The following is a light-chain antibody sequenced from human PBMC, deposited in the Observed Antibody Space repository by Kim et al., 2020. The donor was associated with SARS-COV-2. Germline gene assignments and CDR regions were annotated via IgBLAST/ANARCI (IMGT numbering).Light chain of an antibody. V-gene: IGLV3-1*01. Sequence: PGHTASITCSGDKLGDKFVGWYQQKSGQSPILLIFQNNKRPSGIPERFSGSNSGNTATLTIRGTQTLDEADYYCQAWDSRSSVYVFGTGTKVTVL. J-gene: IGLJ1*01. CDR1: KLGDKF. CDR2: QNN. CDR3: QAWDSRSSVYV.